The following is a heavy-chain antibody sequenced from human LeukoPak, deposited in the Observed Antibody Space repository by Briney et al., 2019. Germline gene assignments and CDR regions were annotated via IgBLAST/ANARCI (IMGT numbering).Heavy chain of an antibody. CDR3: ARDRWFDP. J-gene: IGHJ5*02. V-gene: IGHV4-31*03. CDR1: GGSISSGGNY. Sequence: SQTLSLTCTVSGGSISSGGNYWSWIRQHPGKGLEWIGYIYYSGSTYYNPSLKSRVTISLDTSKNQSSLKLTSVTAADTAVYYCARDRWFDPWGQGTLVTVSS. CDR2: IYYSGST.